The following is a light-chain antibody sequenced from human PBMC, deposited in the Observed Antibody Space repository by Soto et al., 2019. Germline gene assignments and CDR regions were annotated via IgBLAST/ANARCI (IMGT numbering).Light chain of an antibody. V-gene: IGKV1-8*01. CDR2: AAS. CDR3: QQYNSYWT. CDR1: QGITSY. Sequence: AIRMTQSPSSFSASTGDRVTITCRASQGITSYLAGYHQKPGKAPKLLIYAASTLQSGVPSRFSGSGSGTDFTLTISCLQSEDFATYYCQQYNSYWTFGQGTKVEIK. J-gene: IGKJ1*01.